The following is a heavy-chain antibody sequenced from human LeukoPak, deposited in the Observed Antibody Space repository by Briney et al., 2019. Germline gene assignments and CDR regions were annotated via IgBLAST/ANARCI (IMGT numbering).Heavy chain of an antibody. CDR2: INHSGST. D-gene: IGHD1-14*01. CDR3: ARNRDFNWFDP. V-gene: IGHV4-34*01. CDR1: GGSFSGYY. Sequence: ETLSLTCAVYGGSFSGYYWSWIRQPPGKGLEWIGEINHSGSTNYNPSLKSRVTISVDTSKNQFSLKLSSVTAADTAVYYCARNRDFNWFDPWGQGTLVTVSS. J-gene: IGHJ5*02.